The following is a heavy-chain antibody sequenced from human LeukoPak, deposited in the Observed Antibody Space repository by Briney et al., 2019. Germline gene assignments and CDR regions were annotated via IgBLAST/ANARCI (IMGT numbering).Heavy chain of an antibody. J-gene: IGHJ4*02. Sequence: PSETLSLTCAVSGGSISSTNWWSWVRQPPGKGLEWIGEIYHSGSTNYNPSLKSRVTISVDKSKNQFSLKLSSVTAADTAVYYCARLLRDGYNWNYFDYWGQGTLVTVSS. CDR3: ARLLRDGYNWNYFDY. CDR1: GGSISSTNW. D-gene: IGHD5-24*01. CDR2: IYHSGST. V-gene: IGHV4-4*02.